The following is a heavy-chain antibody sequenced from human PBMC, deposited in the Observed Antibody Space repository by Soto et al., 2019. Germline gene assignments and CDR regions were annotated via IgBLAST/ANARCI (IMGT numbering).Heavy chain of an antibody. J-gene: IGHJ6*02. V-gene: IGHV1-2*04. CDR1: GYTFTGYY. CDR3: ARGYGSGSTHYYYYYGMDV. D-gene: IGHD3-10*01. Sequence: ASVKVSCKASGYTFTGYYMHWVRQAPGQGLDWMGWINPNSGGTNYAQKFQGWVTMTRDTSISTAYMELSRLRSDDTAVYYCARGYGSGSTHYYYYYGMDVWGQGTTVTVSS. CDR2: INPNSGGT.